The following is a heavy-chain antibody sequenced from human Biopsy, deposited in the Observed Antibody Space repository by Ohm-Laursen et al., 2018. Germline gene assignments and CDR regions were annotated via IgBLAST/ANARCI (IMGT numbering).Heavy chain of an antibody. V-gene: IGHV4-59*07. CDR2: IYYSGGT. J-gene: IGHJ3*02. Sequence: SDTLSLTCSVSGGSMTGYEWSWIRLAPGKGLEWIGYIYYSGGTKYNPSLASRVTFSVDMSKSQFSLKLYSVTAADTAVYYCARVEAGTYDALDIWGQGTLDAVSA. D-gene: IGHD1-26*01. CDR3: ARVEAGTYDALDI. CDR1: GGSMTGYE.